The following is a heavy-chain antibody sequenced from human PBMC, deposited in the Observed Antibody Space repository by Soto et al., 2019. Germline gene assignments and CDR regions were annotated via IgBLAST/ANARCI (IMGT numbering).Heavy chain of an antibody. Sequence: SETLSLTCTVSGVSIISGGYYWIWIRQHPGKGLEWIGYIYYSGSTYYNPSLKSRVTISVDTSKNQFSLKLSSVTAADTAVYYCARSGAQYYYDSSGYSRPRHLAYSGQRTPVPVSS. CDR1: GVSIISGGYY. V-gene: IGHV4-31*03. J-gene: IGHJ4*02. CDR3: ARSGAQYYYDSSGYSRPRHLAY. D-gene: IGHD3-22*01. CDR2: IYYSGST.